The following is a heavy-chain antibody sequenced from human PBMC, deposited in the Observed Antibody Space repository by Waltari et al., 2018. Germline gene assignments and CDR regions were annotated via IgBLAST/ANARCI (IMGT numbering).Heavy chain of an antibody. CDR1: GGTFSSYA. D-gene: IGHD5-12*01. V-gene: IGHV1-69*08. Sequence: QVQLVQSGAEVKKPGSSVKVSCKASGGTFSSYAISWVRQAPGQGLEWMGRFTPFLGTATSAQKFQGRVTITADKSTSTAYMELSSRRSEDTAVYYCARDVVATWPHWFDPWGQGTLVTVSS. CDR2: FTPFLGTA. J-gene: IGHJ5*02. CDR3: ARDVVATWPHWFDP.